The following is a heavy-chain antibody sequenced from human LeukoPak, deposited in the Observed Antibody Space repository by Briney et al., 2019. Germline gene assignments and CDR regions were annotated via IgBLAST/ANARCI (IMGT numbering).Heavy chain of an antibody. CDR2: ILHDGSNK. Sequence: GGSLRLSCAASGFTFSDYNMNWVRQAPGKGLEWVAVILHDGSNKYADSVKGRFTISRDNSKNTLHLQMNSLRAEDTAVYYCARGLMLRGVADYWGQGTLVTVSS. D-gene: IGHD3-10*01. V-gene: IGHV3-30*03. CDR3: ARGLMLRGVADY. J-gene: IGHJ4*02. CDR1: GFTFSDYN.